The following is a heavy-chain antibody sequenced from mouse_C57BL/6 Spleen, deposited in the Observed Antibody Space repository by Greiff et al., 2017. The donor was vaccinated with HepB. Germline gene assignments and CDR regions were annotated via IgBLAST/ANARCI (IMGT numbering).Heavy chain of an antibody. CDR2: INPDNGGT. D-gene: IGHD2-5*01. Sequence: EVQLQQSGPELVKPGASVKISCKASGYTFTDYYMNWVKQSPGKSLEWIGDINPDNGGTSYNQKFKGKATLTVDKSSSTAYMELRSLTSEDSAVYCCETRYYSKGDYWGQGTLVTVSA. CDR3: ETRYYSKGDY. CDR1: GYTFTDYY. J-gene: IGHJ3*01. V-gene: IGHV1-26*01.